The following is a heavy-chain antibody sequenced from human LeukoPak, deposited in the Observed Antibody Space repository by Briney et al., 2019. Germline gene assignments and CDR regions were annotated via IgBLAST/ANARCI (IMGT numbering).Heavy chain of an antibody. Sequence: GGSLRLSCAASGFTFSSYWMHWVRQAPGKGLEWVSGISWNSGSIGYADSVKGRFTISRDNAKNSLYLQMNSLRAEDTALYYCAKDMTVGAAGPIDYWGQGTLVTVSS. CDR2: ISWNSGSI. CDR3: AKDMTVGAAGPIDY. CDR1: GFTFSSYW. J-gene: IGHJ4*02. D-gene: IGHD6-13*01. V-gene: IGHV3-9*01.